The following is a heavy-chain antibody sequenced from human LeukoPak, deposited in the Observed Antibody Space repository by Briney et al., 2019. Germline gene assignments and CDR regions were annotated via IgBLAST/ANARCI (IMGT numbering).Heavy chain of an antibody. J-gene: IGHJ4*02. D-gene: IGHD1-7*01. CDR1: GFTFSSYS. V-gene: IGHV3-21*01. CDR2: ISSSSSYI. Sequence: GGSLRLSCAASGFTFSSYSMNWVRQAPGKGLEWVSCISSSSSYIYYADSVKGRFTISRDNAKDSLYLQMNSLRAEDTAVYYCARAHNWKYGSFDFWGQGTLVTVSS. CDR3: ARAHNWKYGSFDF.